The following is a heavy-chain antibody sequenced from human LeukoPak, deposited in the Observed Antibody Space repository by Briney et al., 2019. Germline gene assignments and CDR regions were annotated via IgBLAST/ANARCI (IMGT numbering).Heavy chain of an antibody. D-gene: IGHD5-18*01. CDR1: GGSISSGSYY. CDR3: ARDGIQLWSPYFDY. CDR2: IYTSGST. J-gene: IGHJ4*02. V-gene: IGHV4-61*02. Sequence: TPSQTLSLTCTVSGGSISSGSYYWSWIRQPAGKGLEWMGRIYTSGSTNYNPSLKSRVTISVDTSKNQFSLKLSSVTAADTAVYYCARDGIQLWSPYFDYWGQGTLVTVSS.